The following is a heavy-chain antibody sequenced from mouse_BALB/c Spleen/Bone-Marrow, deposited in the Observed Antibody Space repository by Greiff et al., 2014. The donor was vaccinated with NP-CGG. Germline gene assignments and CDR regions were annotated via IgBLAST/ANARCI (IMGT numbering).Heavy chain of an antibody. Sequence: VQLKQSGPELVKPGASVKMSCKASGCTFTSYVMHWVKQKPGQGLEWIGYINPYNDGTKYNEKFKGKATLTSDKSSSTAYMELSSLTSEDSAVYYCARWRYPYAMDYWGQGTSVTVSS. J-gene: IGHJ4*01. CDR2: INPYNDGT. D-gene: IGHD5-1-1*01. V-gene: IGHV1-14*01. CDR3: ARWRYPYAMDY. CDR1: GCTFTSYV.